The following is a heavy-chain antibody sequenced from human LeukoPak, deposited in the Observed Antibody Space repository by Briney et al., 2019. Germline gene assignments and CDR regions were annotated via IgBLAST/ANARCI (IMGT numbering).Heavy chain of an antibody. CDR3: ARDLRYSGYHSLNWFDP. D-gene: IGHD5-12*01. J-gene: IGHJ5*02. CDR1: GGSISSSSYY. CDR2: IYYSGST. Sequence: SETLSLTCTVSGGSISSSSYYWGWIRQPPGKGLEWIGYIYYSGSTNYNPSLKSRVTISVDTSKNQFSLKLSSVTAADTAVYYCARDLRYSGYHSLNWFDPWGQGTLVTVSS. V-gene: IGHV4-61*01.